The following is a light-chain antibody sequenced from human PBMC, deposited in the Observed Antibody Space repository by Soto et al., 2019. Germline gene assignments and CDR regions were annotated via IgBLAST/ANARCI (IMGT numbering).Light chain of an antibody. CDR1: QSVSNY. CDR3: QQRSNWPLT. CDR2: DTS. V-gene: IGKV3-11*01. Sequence: EIVLTQSPATLSLSPGKRATLSCRASQSVSNYLAWYQQKPGQAPRLLIYDTSNRAGGIPARFSGSGSGTDFTLTISSLEPDDFAVSYCQQRSNWPLTFGGGTKVDIK. J-gene: IGKJ4*01.